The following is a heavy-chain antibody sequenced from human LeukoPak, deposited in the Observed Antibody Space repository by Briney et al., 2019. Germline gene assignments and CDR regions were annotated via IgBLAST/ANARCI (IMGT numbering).Heavy chain of an antibody. CDR3: TREQDREAAATVVGDY. CDR2: ISTGTYI. V-gene: IGHV3-48*03. Sequence: GGSLRLSCVASGFTFSRFEMNWVRQAPGKGLECISHISTGTYIAYTDSVKGRFTISRDNAKNSMYLQMNSLRAEDTAVYYCTREQDREAAATVVGDYWGQGTLVTVSS. D-gene: IGHD4-23*01. CDR1: GFTFSRFE. J-gene: IGHJ4*02.